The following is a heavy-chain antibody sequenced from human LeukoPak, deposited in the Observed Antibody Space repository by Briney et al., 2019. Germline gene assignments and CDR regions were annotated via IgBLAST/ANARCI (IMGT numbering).Heavy chain of an antibody. Sequence: PGGSLRLSCAASGFTFSNYNMNWGRQAPGKGLEWVSSISTSSSYIYSADSVNGRFTISRDTSKNTLYLQMNSLRAEDTAIYYCAKDRGDYGDYVYWGQGTLVTVSS. V-gene: IGHV3-21*04. D-gene: IGHD4-17*01. J-gene: IGHJ4*02. CDR2: ISTSSSYI. CDR1: GFTFSNYN. CDR3: AKDRGDYGDYVY.